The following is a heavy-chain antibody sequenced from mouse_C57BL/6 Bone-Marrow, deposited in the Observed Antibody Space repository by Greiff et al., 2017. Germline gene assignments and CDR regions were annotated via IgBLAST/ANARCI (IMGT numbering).Heavy chain of an antibody. CDR3: AITEAYSPWFAY. J-gene: IGHJ3*01. CDR2: IHPSDSDT. CDR1: GYTFTSYW. V-gene: IGHV1-74*01. Sequence: VQLQQSGAELVKPGASVKVSCKASGYTFTSYWMHWVKQRPGQGLEWIGRIHPSDSDTNYNQKFKGKATLTVDKSSSTAYMQLSSLTSEDSAVYYWAITEAYSPWFAYWGQGTLVTVSA. D-gene: IGHD2-12*01.